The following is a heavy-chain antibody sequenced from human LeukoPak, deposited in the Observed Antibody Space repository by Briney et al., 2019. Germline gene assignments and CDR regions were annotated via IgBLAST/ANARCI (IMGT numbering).Heavy chain of an antibody. V-gene: IGHV1-46*01. J-gene: IGHJ4*02. CDR3: ASSAAGNSY. Sequence: ASVKVSCKASGYTFTSYYMHWVRQAPGQGLEWMGIINPSGGSTTYAQKFQGRVTMTRDTSTSTVYMELNSLRAEDTAVYYCASSAAGNSYWGQGTLVTVSS. CDR2: INPSGGST. CDR1: GYTFTSYY. D-gene: IGHD6-13*01.